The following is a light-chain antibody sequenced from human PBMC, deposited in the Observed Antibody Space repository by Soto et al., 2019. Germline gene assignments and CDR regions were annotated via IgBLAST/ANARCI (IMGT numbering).Light chain of an antibody. CDR2: AAV. V-gene: IGKV1-9*01. CDR3: QKYNSYS. J-gene: IGKJ1*01. CDR1: QGISQY. Sequence: DIHLTQSPSLLSASVLDIVTITCRASQGISQYVAWYQQKPGKAPKLLIYAAVVLQGGVPSRFSGSGSGTEFTLTISSLQPDDFATYYCQKYNSYSFGQGTKVDI.